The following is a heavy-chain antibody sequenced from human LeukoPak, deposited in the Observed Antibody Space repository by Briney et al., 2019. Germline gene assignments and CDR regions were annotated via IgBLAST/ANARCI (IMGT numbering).Heavy chain of an antibody. CDR3: TPANEWLPSY. D-gene: IGHD3-3*01. V-gene: IGHV3-15*01. J-gene: IGHJ4*02. CDR1: GFTFSNAW. Sequence: GGSLTLSCAASGFTFSNAWMSWVRQAPGKGLEWVGRIKSKSDGGTTDYAARVKGRFTISRDHSKNPLYLQMTSLKTAHTAVYYCTPANEWLPSYWGQGTLVTVSS. CDR2: IKSKSDGGTT.